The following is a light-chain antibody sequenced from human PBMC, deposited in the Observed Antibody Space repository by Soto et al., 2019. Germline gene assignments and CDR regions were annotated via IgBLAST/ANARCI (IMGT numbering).Light chain of an antibody. CDR1: QSVTSY. J-gene: IGKJ5*01. V-gene: IGKV3-11*01. CDR3: QQRSSWPIT. CDR2: DAS. Sequence: IVLTQSPANLSMSPCETATLSSRASQSVTSYLAWYQQRPGQAPRLLIYDASRRATGIPARFSGSGSGADFTLTISTLEPEDFAVYYCQQRSSWPITFGQGTRLEIK.